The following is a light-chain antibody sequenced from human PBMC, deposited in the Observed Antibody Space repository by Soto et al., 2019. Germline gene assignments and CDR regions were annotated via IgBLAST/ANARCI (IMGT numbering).Light chain of an antibody. CDR1: QNIRNW. J-gene: IGKJ1*01. CDR2: DAS. Sequence: DIQMTQSPSTLSASVGDSVTITSRASQNIRNWLAWYQQKPGKAPKLLIYDASSLKSGVPSRFSGSGSGTEFTLTISSLQPDDVSTYYCQQYNNYPWTFGQGTKVDI. CDR3: QQYNNYPWT. V-gene: IGKV1-5*01.